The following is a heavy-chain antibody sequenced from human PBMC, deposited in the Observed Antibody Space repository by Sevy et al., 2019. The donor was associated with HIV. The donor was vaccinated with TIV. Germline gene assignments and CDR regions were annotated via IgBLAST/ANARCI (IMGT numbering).Heavy chain of an antibody. CDR3: AAGMTTVTAYYFDY. CDR1: GGTFSSYA. Sequence: ASVKVSCKASGGTFSSYAISWVRQAPGQGLEWMGGIIPIFGTANYAQKFQGRVTITADESTSTAYMELSSLRSEDTAVYYCAAGMTTVTAYYFDYWGQGTLFTVSS. CDR2: IIPIFGTA. D-gene: IGHD4-17*01. V-gene: IGHV1-69*13. J-gene: IGHJ4*02.